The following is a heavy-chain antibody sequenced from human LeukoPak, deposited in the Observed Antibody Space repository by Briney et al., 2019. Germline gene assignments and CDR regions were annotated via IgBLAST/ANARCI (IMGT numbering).Heavy chain of an antibody. CDR2: IYYSGST. CDR3: ARGSGWYCDY. D-gene: IGHD6-19*01. CDR1: GGSISSYY. J-gene: IGHJ4*02. V-gene: IGHV4-59*01. Sequence: SETLSLTCTVSGGSISSYYWSWIRQPPGKGLEWIGYIYYSGSTSYNPSLKSRVTISVDTSKNQFSLKLSSVTAADTAVYYCARGSGWYCDYWGQGTLVTVSS.